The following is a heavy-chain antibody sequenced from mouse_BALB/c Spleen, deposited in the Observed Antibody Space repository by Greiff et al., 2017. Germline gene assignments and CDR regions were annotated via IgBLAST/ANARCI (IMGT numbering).Heavy chain of an antibody. J-gene: IGHJ2*01. Sequence: VQLQQSGAELARPGASVKMSCKASGYTFTSYTMHWVKQRPGQGLEWIGYINPSSGYTNYNQKFKDKATLTADKSSSTAYMQLSSLTSEDSAVYYCARDYYGSRYFDYWGQGTTLTVSS. CDR2: INPSSGYT. CDR1: GYTFTSYT. CDR3: ARDYYGSRYFDY. V-gene: IGHV1-4*01. D-gene: IGHD1-1*01.